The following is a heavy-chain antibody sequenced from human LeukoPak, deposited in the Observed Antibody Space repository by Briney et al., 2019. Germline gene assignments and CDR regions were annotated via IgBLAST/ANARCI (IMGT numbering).Heavy chain of an antibody. CDR1: GFTFSSYS. J-gene: IGHJ4*02. CDR3: ARDRYDFWSGYYIGYYFDY. Sequence: GGSLRLSCAASGFTFSSYSMNWVRQAPGKGLEWVSYISSSSSTIYYADSVKGRFTISRDNSKNTLYLQMNSLRAEDTAVYYCARDRYDFWSGYYIGYYFDYWGQGTLVTVSS. CDR2: ISSSSSTI. D-gene: IGHD3-3*01. V-gene: IGHV3-48*01.